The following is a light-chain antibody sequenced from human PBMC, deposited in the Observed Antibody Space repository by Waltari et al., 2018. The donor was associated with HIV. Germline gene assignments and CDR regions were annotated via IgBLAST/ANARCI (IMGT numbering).Light chain of an antibody. J-gene: IGLJ3*02. Sequence: QTVVTQEPSLTVSPGGTVTPTCASSTGAVTSDYYANWFQQKPGQAPRPLFYDRDHKHSGTPARFSSSLLGGKAALTLSAVQPEDEAEYYCLLYYGGAWVFGGGTKLTVL. CDR1: TGAVTSDYY. CDR2: DRD. CDR3: LLYYGGAWV. V-gene: IGLV7-43*01.